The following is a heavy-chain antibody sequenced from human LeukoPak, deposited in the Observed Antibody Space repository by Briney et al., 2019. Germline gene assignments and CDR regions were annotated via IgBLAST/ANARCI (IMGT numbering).Heavy chain of an antibody. CDR1: GLTFSDHY. D-gene: IGHD3-3*01. CDR3: ARGLLEMFTFVGFDI. V-gene: IGHV3-72*01. Sequence: PGGSLRLSCEVSGLTFSDHYMDWVRQAPGKGLEWVSRTRNRAKGYTTEYAASVQGRFTISRDDSKTSLYLQMNSLKTEDTAVYYCARGLLEMFTFVGFDIWGQGKMVTVFS. J-gene: IGHJ3*02. CDR2: TRNRAKGYTT.